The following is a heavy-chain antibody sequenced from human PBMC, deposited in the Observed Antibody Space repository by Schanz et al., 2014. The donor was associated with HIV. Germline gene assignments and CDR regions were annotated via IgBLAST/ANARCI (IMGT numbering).Heavy chain of an antibody. D-gene: IGHD6-6*01. J-gene: IGHJ6*02. V-gene: IGHV3-33*01. Sequence: QVQLVESGGGVVQPGTSLRLSCAASGFRFDIFGMHWVRQAPGKGLEWVAIIGYDGTNKYYADSVKGRFTISRDNSKNTLYLQMNSLRAEDTAVYYCASTEYPYTTSSDYYYGMDVWGQGTTVTVSS. CDR3: ASTEYPYTTSSDYYYGMDV. CDR2: IGYDGTNK. CDR1: GFRFDIFG.